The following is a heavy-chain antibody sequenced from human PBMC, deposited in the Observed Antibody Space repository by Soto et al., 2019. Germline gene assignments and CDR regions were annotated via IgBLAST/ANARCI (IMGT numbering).Heavy chain of an antibody. D-gene: IGHD6-13*01. J-gene: IGHJ6*02. V-gene: IGHV4-34*01. Sequence: SETLSLTCAVYGGSFSGYYWSWIRQPPGKGLEWIGEINHSGSTNYNPSLKSRVTISVDTSKNQFSLKLSSVTAADTVVYYCARGRGPYSSSWCYYYGMDVWGQGTTVTVSS. CDR1: GGSFSGYY. CDR2: INHSGST. CDR3: ARGRGPYSSSWCYYYGMDV.